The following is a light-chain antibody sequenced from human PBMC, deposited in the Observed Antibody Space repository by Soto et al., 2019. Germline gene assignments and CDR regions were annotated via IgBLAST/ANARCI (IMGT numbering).Light chain of an antibody. V-gene: IGKV3-15*01. CDR3: QQYGSSPIT. CDR2: GAS. Sequence: IVLTQSPATLSLSPWERATLSCRASQSVGSYLAWYQQKPGQAPRLLIYGASTRATSFPARFSGSGSGTDFTLTISSLQSEDFAVYYCQQYGSSPITFGQGTRLEIK. J-gene: IGKJ5*01. CDR1: QSVGSY.